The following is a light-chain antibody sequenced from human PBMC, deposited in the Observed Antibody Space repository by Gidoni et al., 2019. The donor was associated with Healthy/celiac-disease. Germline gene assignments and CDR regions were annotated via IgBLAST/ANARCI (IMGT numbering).Light chain of an antibody. Sequence: IQMTQSPSSLSASVGDRVTITCRASQSISSYLNWYQQKPGKAPKLLIYAASSLQSGVPSRFSDSGSGTDFTLTISSLQPEDFATYYCQQSYSTPPETFGQGTKVEIK. CDR3: QQSYSTPPET. CDR1: QSISSY. J-gene: IGKJ1*01. CDR2: AAS. V-gene: IGKV1-39*01.